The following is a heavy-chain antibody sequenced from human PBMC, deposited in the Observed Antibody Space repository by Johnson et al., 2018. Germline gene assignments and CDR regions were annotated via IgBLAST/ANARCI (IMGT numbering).Heavy chain of an antibody. CDR1: GFDFSIHD. D-gene: IGHD3-22*01. CDR3: ARDRWDPVIVVDHDAFDI. CDR2: IDSSGSTI. V-gene: IGHV3-48*01. J-gene: IGHJ3*02. Sequence: VQLGEAGGGLVQPGESLRVSCVASGFDFSIHDMNWVRQAPGKGLEWIAYIDSSGSTIYYAGSVKGRFTVSRDNAKNSLYLQMNSLRAEDTAVYYCARDRWDPVIVVDHDAFDIWGQGTMVTVSS.